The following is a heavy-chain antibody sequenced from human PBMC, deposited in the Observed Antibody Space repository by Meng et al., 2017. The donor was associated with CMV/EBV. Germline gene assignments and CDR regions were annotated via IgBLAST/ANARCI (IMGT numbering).Heavy chain of an antibody. Sequence: ADTLSLTCAVYGGSFSGYYWSWIRQPPGKGLEWIGVINHIGSTNYNPSPKSRVTISVDTSKNQFSLKLSSVTAADTAVYYCARAWRYDFWSGYPRMGNWFDPWGQGTLVTVSS. CDR2: INHIGST. CDR1: GGSFSGYY. V-gene: IGHV4-34*01. D-gene: IGHD3-3*01. J-gene: IGHJ5*02. CDR3: ARAWRYDFWSGYPRMGNWFDP.